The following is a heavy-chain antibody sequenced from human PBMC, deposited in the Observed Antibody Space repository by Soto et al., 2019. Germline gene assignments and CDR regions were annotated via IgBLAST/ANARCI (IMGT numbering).Heavy chain of an antibody. CDR1: GFTFSIYA. Sequence: GGSLRLSCAASGFTFSIYAMGWFRQAPGKGLEWVSAISGSGGSTYYADSVKGRFTISRDNSKNTLYLQMNSLRAEDTAVYYCAKDLLNLVRGAPGAFDIWGQGTMVTVSS. D-gene: IGHD3-10*01. CDR2: ISGSGGST. V-gene: IGHV3-23*01. J-gene: IGHJ3*02. CDR3: AKDLLNLVRGAPGAFDI.